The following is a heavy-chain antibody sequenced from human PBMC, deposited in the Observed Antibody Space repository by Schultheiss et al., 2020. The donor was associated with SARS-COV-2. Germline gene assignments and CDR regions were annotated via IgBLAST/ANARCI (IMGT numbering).Heavy chain of an antibody. V-gene: IGHV3-30*04. D-gene: IGHD5-18*01. CDR2: TSYDGSDK. J-gene: IGHJ6*02. Sequence: GGSLRLSCAASGFTFSNYAMSWVRQAPGKGLEWVALTSYDGSDKYYADSMRGRFTISRDNSKSTLYLQMDGLRAEDTAVYYCARVLFQGGHYYYGMDVWGQGTTVTVSS. CDR1: GFTFSNYA. CDR3: ARVLFQGGHYYYGMDV.